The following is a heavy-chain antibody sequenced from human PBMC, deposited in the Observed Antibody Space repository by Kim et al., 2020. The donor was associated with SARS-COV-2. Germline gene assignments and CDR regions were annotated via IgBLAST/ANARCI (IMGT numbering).Heavy chain of an antibody. Sequence: SETLSLTCAVYGGSFSGYYWSWIRQPPGKGLEWIGEINHSGSTNYNPSLKSRVTISVDTSQNQFSLKLSSVTAADTAVYYCARYQGVLLWFKELLPPYVDYWGQGTLVTVSS. CDR2: INHSGST. CDR1: GGSFSGYY. J-gene: IGHJ4*02. CDR3: ARYQGVLLWFKELLPPYVDY. D-gene: IGHD3-10*01. V-gene: IGHV4-34*01.